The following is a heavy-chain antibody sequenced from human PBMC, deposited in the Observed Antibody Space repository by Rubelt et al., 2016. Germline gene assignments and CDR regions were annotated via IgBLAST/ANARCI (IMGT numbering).Heavy chain of an antibody. D-gene: IGHD3-22*01. CDR3: ARRRYERSGYYWFDP. CDR1: GGAVTDTHYY. J-gene: IGHJ5*02. CDR2: ISYNWHM. V-gene: IGHV4-39*01. Sequence: QLLLQESGPGLVKPSETLSLTCSVSGGAVTDTHYYWGWIRPPPGKGLEWMGSISYNWHMYQTPSFKSRITITVDTSKNEFSLGLGAVTAADTAVYYCARRRYERSGYYWFDPWGQGTLVTVSS.